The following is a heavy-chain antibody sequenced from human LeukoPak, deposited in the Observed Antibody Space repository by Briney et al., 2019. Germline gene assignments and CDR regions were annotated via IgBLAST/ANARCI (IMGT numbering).Heavy chain of an antibody. CDR2: ISYDGDNK. Sequence: PGGSLRLSCAASRFTFSSYAMHWVRQAPGKGLEWVATISYDGDNKYYADSLKGRFTISRDNSKNTLYLQMNSLRAEDTAVYYCARDLKGIVVVPHDYWGQGTLVTVSS. CDR3: ARDLKGIVVVPHDY. CDR1: RFTFSSYA. V-gene: IGHV3-30-3*01. J-gene: IGHJ4*02. D-gene: IGHD2-2*01.